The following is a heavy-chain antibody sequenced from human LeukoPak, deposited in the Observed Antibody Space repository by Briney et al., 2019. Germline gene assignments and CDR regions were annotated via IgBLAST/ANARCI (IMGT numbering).Heavy chain of an antibody. CDR2: LSYTGKT. D-gene: IGHD2-15*01. V-gene: IGHV4-59*02. Sequence: SETLSLTCVVSGASVSSSHWNWLRQLPGKGLEWIGCLSYTGKTDYNPSLSGRVTMSLGTSNIQVSLTLRSVTAADTAVYYCSVVYFEPFAHWGQGILVAVSS. CDR1: GASVSSSH. CDR3: SVVYFEPFAH. J-gene: IGHJ4*02.